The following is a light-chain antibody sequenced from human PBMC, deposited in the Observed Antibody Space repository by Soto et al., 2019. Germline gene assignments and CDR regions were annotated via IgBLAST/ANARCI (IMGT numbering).Light chain of an antibody. CDR2: AAS. V-gene: IGKV1-39*01. CDR1: QFVNIH. Sequence: DIQMTQSPSSLSASVGDRVTITCRASQFVNIHLNWYQHKPGKAPNLLIYAASNLQSGVPSRFSGSGSGTDFSLTISTLQPEDFATYYCQESYSTPHTFGQGTKLEIK. J-gene: IGKJ2*01. CDR3: QESYSTPHT.